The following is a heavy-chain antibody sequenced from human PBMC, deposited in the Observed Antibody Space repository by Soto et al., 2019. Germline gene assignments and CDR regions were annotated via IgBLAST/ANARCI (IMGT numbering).Heavy chain of an antibody. Sequence: GGSLRLSSVASGFALTTPTMNLVRHAPGTGLEWVSSINGRSNYKYYSDSVEGRFTVSRDNAQNSLFLQMSILGPEDTAVYYCVREDGVVGASSTFDSWGQGTLATVSS. CDR1: GFALTTPT. D-gene: IGHD1-26*01. CDR2: INGRSNYK. J-gene: IGHJ4*02. V-gene: IGHV3-21*01. CDR3: VREDGVVGASSTFDS.